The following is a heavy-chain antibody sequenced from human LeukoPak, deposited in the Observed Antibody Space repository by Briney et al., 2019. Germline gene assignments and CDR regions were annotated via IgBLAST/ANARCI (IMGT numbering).Heavy chain of an antibody. D-gene: IGHD4/OR15-4a*01. V-gene: IGHV3-53*01. CDR2: IYSDNT. Sequence: GGSLRLSCTVSGFTVSSNSMSWVRQAPGKGLEWVSFIYSDNTHYSGSVKGRFTISRDNSKNTLYLQMNSLRAEDTAVYYCARRAGAYSHPYDCWGQGTLVTVSS. CDR3: ARRAGAYSHPYDC. CDR1: GFTVSSNS. J-gene: IGHJ4*02.